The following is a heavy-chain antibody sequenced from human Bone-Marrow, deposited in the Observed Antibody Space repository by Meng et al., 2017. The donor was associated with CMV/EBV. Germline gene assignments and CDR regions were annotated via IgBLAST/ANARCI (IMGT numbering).Heavy chain of an antibody. J-gene: IGHJ5*02. Sequence: LQLQGSGQGLGKPSETLSLTCTVSGGSISSSSYYWGWIRQPPGKGLEWIGSIYYSGSTYYNPSLKSRVTISVDTSKNQFSLKLSSVTAADTAVYYCARGGWFDPWGQGTLVTVSS. CDR2: IYYSGST. CDR3: ARGGWFDP. CDR1: GGSISSSSYY. V-gene: IGHV4-39*07.